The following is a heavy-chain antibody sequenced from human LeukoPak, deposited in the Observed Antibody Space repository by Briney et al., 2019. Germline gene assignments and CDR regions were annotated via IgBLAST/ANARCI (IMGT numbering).Heavy chain of an antibody. D-gene: IGHD2-2*01. Sequence: SETLSLTCTVSGGSISSYYWSWIRQPAGKGLEWIGRIYTSGSTNYNPSLKSRVTMSVDTSKNQFSLKLSSVTAADTAVYYCARDSVPAASHNWFDPWGQGTLVTVSS. CDR1: GGSISSYY. CDR3: ARDSVPAASHNWFDP. CDR2: IYTSGST. V-gene: IGHV4-4*07. J-gene: IGHJ5*02.